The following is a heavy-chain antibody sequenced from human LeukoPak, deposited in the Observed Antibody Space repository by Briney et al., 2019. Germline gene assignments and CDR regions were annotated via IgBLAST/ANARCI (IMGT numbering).Heavy chain of an antibody. Sequence: PGGSLRLPCAASGFTFSSYGMLWLRQAPGKGLEWVAFIRYDGSNKYYADSVKGRFTISRDNSKNTLYLQMNSLRAEDTAVYYCAVDYGDYGGVSDYWGQGALVTVSS. CDR3: AVDYGDYGGVSDY. V-gene: IGHV3-30*02. CDR2: IRYDGSNK. J-gene: IGHJ4*02. D-gene: IGHD4-17*01. CDR1: GFTFSSYG.